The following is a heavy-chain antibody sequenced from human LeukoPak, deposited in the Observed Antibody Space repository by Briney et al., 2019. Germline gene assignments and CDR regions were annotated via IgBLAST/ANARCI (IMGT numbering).Heavy chain of an antibody. CDR3: ARAQTDLEWLLYPYYMDV. J-gene: IGHJ6*03. CDR1: GFTFNIYA. D-gene: IGHD3-3*01. Sequence: GGSLRLSCAASGFTFNIYAMSWVRLAPGKELDWVSAISGSGGSTYYADSVKGRFTVSRDNSQNALYLQINSLRAEDTAVYYCARAQTDLEWLLYPYYMDVWGKGTTVTVSS. V-gene: IGHV3-23*01. CDR2: ISGSGGST.